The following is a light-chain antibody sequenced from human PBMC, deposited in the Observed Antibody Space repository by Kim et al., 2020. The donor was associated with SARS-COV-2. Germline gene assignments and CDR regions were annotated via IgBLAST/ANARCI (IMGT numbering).Light chain of an antibody. CDR1: SSNSAGNS. CDR3: AAWDDSLKMHV. V-gene: IGLV1-44*01. J-gene: IGLJ1*01. CDR2: ATD. Sequence: GQRGTIACSGSSSNSAGNSVNWYQRVPGSAHKVLIYATDQRPSGVPDRISGSKSGTSASLAISGLLSDDEGDYYCAAWDDSLKMHVFGPGTRVSVL.